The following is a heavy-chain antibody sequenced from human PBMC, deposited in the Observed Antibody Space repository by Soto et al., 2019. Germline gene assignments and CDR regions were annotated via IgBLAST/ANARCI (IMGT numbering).Heavy chain of an antibody. Sequence: QVQVEESGGGVVQPGRSLRLSCAASGFIFSSYGMHWVRQAPGKGLEWVALIWNDGSKEYYADSVKGRFTISRDNHKNAVSLQMSSLRAEDTAVYYCARTSYYDKTGVFDSWGQGTLVTVSS. J-gene: IGHJ4*02. CDR3: ARTSYYDKTGVFDS. D-gene: IGHD3-22*01. CDR1: GFIFSSYG. CDR2: IWNDGSKE. V-gene: IGHV3-33*01.